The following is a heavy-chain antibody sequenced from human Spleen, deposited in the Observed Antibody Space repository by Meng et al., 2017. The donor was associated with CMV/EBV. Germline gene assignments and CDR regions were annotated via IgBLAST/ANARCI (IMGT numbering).Heavy chain of an antibody. Sequence: GGSLRLSCAASGFSFSTYWMHWVRQVPGKGLVWVSRISGDGSSISYVDSVKGRFTISRDNAKNTLYLQMSSLRAEDTAVYYCARELRDNFFYYGMDVWGQGTTVTVSS. CDR2: ISGDGSSI. CDR3: ARELRDNFFYYGMDV. V-gene: IGHV3-74*01. D-gene: IGHD1-1*01. J-gene: IGHJ6*02. CDR1: GFSFSTYW.